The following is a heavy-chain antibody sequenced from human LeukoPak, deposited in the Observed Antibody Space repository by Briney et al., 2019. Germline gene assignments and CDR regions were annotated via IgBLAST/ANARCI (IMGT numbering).Heavy chain of an antibody. CDR2: IKSKTDGGTT. CDR3: TTSLTSGAYIDY. J-gene: IGHJ4*02. Sequence: GGSLRLSCAASGLTFTNAWMTWVRQAPGKGLEWVGRIKSKTDGGTTDYAAPVKGRFTISRDDSKNALYLQMNSLKIEDTAVYYCTTSLTSGAYIDYWGQGTPVTVSS. D-gene: IGHD2-15*01. CDR1: GLTFTNAW. V-gene: IGHV3-15*01.